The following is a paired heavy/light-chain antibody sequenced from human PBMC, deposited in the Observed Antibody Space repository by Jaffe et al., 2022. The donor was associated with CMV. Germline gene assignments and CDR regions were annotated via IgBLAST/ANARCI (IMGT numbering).Light chain of an antibody. Sequence: EIVLTQSPGTLSLSPGERATLSCRASQSVSSSYLAWYQQKPGQAPRLLIYGASSRATGIPDRFSGSGSGTDFTLTISRLEPEDFAVYYCQQYGSSSWTFGQGTKVEIK. CDR3: QQYGSSSWT. V-gene: IGKV3-20*01. CDR2: GAS. J-gene: IGKJ1*01. CDR1: QSVSSSY.
Heavy chain of an antibody. J-gene: IGHJ4*02. Sequence: QITLKESGPTLVKPTQTLTLTCTFSGFSLSTSGVGVGWIRQPPGKALEWLALIYWDDDKRYSPSLKSRLTITKDTSKNQVVLTMTNMDPVDTATYYCAHGSTSCSRGYSGYDFYFCYWGQGTLVTVSS. CDR2: IYWDDDK. V-gene: IGHV2-5*02. CDR3: AHGSTSCSRGYSGYDFYFCY. D-gene: IGHD5-12*01. CDR1: GFSLSTSGVG.